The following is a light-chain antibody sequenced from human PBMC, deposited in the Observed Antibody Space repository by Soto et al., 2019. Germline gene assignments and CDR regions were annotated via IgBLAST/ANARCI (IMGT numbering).Light chain of an antibody. CDR1: QSVSNN. V-gene: IGKV3-15*01. CDR3: QQFNVWPLT. CDR2: GAS. Sequence: EMVLTPSPATLSASPGERARLSCRVSQSVSNNLAWYQQKSGQAPRLLIYGASTRATGIPATFSGSGSGTEFTLTISSLQPEDSAVYYCQQFNVWPLTFGGGTKVDIK. J-gene: IGKJ4*01.